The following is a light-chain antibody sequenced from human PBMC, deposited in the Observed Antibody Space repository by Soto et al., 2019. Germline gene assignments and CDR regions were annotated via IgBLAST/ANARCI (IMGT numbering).Light chain of an antibody. V-gene: IGKV1-5*03. J-gene: IGKJ3*01. Sequence: DIQMTQSPSTLSASVGDRVTITCRASQSIKNWLAWYQQKLGEAPKLLIYKASTLESGVPSRFSGSGSGTEFTLTISCLQPDDVATYYCQQYSSYSQFTFGPGTKVDIK. CDR2: KAS. CDR3: QQYSSYSQFT. CDR1: QSIKNW.